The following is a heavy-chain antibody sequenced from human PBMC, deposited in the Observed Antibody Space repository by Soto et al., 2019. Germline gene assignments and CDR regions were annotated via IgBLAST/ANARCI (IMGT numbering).Heavy chain of an antibody. CDR2: IYYSGST. CDR1: GGSISSYY. V-gene: IGHV4-59*06. J-gene: IGHJ5*02. Sequence: TLSLTCTISGGSISSYYWSWIRQPTGKGLEWIGYIYYSGSTYYNPSLKSRVTISVDTSKTQFSLKLSSVTAADTAVYYCPRGPRNPWGQGTLVIV. CDR3: PRGPRNP.